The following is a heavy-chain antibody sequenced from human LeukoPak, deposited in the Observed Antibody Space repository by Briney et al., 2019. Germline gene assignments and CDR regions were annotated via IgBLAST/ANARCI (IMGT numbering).Heavy chain of an antibody. V-gene: IGHV3-20*04. D-gene: IGHD6-19*01. CDR2: INWNGGST. CDR3: ARETGWIFDP. J-gene: IGHJ5*02. CDR1: GFTFSSYA. Sequence: GGSLRLSCAASGFTFSSYAMSWVRQAPGKGLEWVSGINWNGGSTGYADPVKGRFTISRDNAKNSLYLQMNSLRAEDTALYYCARETGWIFDPWGQGTLVTVSS.